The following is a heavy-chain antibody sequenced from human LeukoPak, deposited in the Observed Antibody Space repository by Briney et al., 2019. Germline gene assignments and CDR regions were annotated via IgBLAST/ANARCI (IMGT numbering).Heavy chain of an antibody. D-gene: IGHD3-22*01. CDR3: ASAVLYYFGNSDVNSAFDV. V-gene: IGHV4-38-2*02. J-gene: IGHJ3*01. CDR2: IYHSGTT. CDR1: GYSISSGYY. Sequence: PSETLSLTCTVSGYSISSGYYWGWIRQPPGKGLEWIGSIYHSGTTYYSPSLKSRVTISLDTSKNQFSLKLSSVTAADTAVYYCASAVLYYFGNSDVNSAFDVWGQGTMVTVSS.